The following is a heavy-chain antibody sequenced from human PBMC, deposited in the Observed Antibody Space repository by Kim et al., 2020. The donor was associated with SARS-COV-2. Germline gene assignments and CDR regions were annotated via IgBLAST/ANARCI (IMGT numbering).Heavy chain of an antibody. V-gene: IGHV4-59*01. Sequence: SETLSLTCTVSGGSISSYYWSWIRQPPGKGLEWIGYIYYSGSTNYNPSLKSRVTISVDTSKNQLSLKLSSVTAADTAVYYCARDLGGYNYDWFDPWGQGTLVTVSS. CDR3: ARDLGGYNYDWFDP. CDR1: GGSISSYY. J-gene: IGHJ5*02. D-gene: IGHD5-12*01. CDR2: IYYSGST.